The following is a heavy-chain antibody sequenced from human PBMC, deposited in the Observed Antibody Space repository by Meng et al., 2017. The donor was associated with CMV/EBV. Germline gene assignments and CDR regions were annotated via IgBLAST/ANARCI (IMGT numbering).Heavy chain of an antibody. J-gene: IGHJ4*02. V-gene: IGHV4-34*01. Sequence: SETLSLTCAVYGGSFSGYYWSWIRQPPGKGLEWIGEINHSGSTNYNPSLKSRVTISVDTTKNQFSLMLSSVTAADTAVYYCARGAHCSSTSCYNIWGQGTLVTVSS. CDR2: INHSGST. CDR1: GGSFSGYY. CDR3: ARGAHCSSTSCYNI. D-gene: IGHD2-2*01.